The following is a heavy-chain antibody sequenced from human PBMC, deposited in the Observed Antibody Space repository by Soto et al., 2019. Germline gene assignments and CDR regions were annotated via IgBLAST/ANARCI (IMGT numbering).Heavy chain of an antibody. CDR1: GGSISSYY. D-gene: IGHD5-12*01. V-gene: IGHV4-59*08. Sequence: ASETLSLTCTVSGGSISSYYWSWIRQPPGKGLEWIGYIYYSGSTNYNPSLKSRVTISVDTSKNQFSLKLSSVTAADTAVYYCARLKRDGYNYKLDYWGQGTLVTVSS. CDR2: IYYSGST. J-gene: IGHJ4*02. CDR3: ARLKRDGYNYKLDY.